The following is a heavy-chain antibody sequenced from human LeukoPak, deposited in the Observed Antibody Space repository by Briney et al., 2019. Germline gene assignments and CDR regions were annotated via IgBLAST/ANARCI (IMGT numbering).Heavy chain of an antibody. D-gene: IGHD1-7*01. J-gene: IGHJ5*02. Sequence: ASVKVSCKASGYTFTGYYIHWVRQAPGQGLEWMGWINPNSGGTNYAQKFQGRVTMTRDTSISTAYMELSRLRSDDTAVYYCARGTGNWNYRWFDPWGQGTLVTVSS. CDR1: GYTFTGYY. CDR3: ARGTGNWNYRWFDP. V-gene: IGHV1-2*02. CDR2: INPNSGGT.